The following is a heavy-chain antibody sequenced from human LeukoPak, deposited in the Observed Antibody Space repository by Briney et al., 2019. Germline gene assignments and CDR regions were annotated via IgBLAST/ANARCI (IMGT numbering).Heavy chain of an antibody. J-gene: IGHJ6*03. CDR1: GGSISSYY. CDR3: ARTIAYYDFWRGYHGDYYYYYMDV. CDR2: IYYSGST. V-gene: IGHV4-59*01. D-gene: IGHD3-3*01. Sequence: SETLSLTCTVSGGSISSYYWSWIQQPPGKGLEWIGYIYYSGSTNYNPSLKSRVTISVDTSKNQFSLKLSSVTAADTAVYYCARTIAYYDFWRGYHGDYYYYYMDVWGKGTTVTVSS.